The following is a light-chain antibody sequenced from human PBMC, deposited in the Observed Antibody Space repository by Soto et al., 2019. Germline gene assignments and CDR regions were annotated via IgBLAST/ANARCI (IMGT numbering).Light chain of an antibody. CDR1: QTIINY. J-gene: IGKJ1*01. CDR2: AAS. Sequence: DIQMTQSPSSLSASVGDRVTITCRASQTIINYLNWYQQKPGKAPKILIYAASSLRSGVPSRFSGSGSGTDFTLTISSLQPEDFATYYCQQSYSAPWTLGQGTKVEIK. V-gene: IGKV1-39*01. CDR3: QQSYSAPWT.